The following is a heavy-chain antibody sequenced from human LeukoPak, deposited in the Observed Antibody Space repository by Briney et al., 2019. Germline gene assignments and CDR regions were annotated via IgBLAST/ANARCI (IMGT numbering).Heavy chain of an antibody. CDR3: ARGGGGSLRYFDY. CDR1: GYSISSGYY. V-gene: IGHV4-38-2*02. D-gene: IGHD2-15*01. J-gene: IGHJ4*02. Sequence: SETLSLTCTVSGYSISSGYYWCWSRQPPGKGLEWIGIIYHSGSTYYNPSLKSRVTISLDTSKNQFSLKLSSVTAAGTAVYYCARGGGGSLRYFDYWVQGTLVTVSS. CDR2: IYHSGST.